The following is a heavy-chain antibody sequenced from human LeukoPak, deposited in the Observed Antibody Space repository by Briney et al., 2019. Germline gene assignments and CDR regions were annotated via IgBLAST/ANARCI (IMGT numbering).Heavy chain of an antibody. D-gene: IGHD1-7*01. CDR3: AKEGNCDYYFDS. CDR2: ISGSAGST. CDR1: GFTFSSYA. V-gene: IGHV3-23*01. Sequence: PGGSLRLSCAASGFTFSSYAMSWVRQAPGKGLEWVSAISGSAGSTYYADAVKGRFTISRDNSKNTLYLQMNSLRAEDSAVYYCAKEGNCDYYFDSWGQGTLVTVSS. J-gene: IGHJ4*02.